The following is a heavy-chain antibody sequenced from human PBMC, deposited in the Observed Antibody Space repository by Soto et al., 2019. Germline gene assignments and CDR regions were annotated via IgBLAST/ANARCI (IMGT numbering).Heavy chain of an antibody. CDR3: ARDPGYCTNGVCPIFDF. D-gene: IGHD2-8*01. CDR1: GGSVTNYF. V-gene: IGHV4-59*02. CDR2: MYHGGRT. J-gene: IGHJ4*02. Sequence: SETLSLTCTVSGGSVTNYFWSWMLQPPGKGLEWIGHMYHGGRTNYSPSLKSRVTMSLDSSRNQFSLNLSSVTAADTAVYFCARDPGYCTNGVCPIFDFWGQGLLVTV.